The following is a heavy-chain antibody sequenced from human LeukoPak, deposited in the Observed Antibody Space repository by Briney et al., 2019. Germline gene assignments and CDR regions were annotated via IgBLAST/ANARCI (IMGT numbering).Heavy chain of an antibody. D-gene: IGHD3-22*01. V-gene: IGHV3-15*01. CDR1: GFTFSDAW. CDR3: TTMPQNPDSPFDY. J-gene: IGHJ4*02. Sequence: GGSLRLSCAASGFTFSDAWMSWVRQAPGKGLEWVGRIKSKTDGGTTDYAAPVKGRFTISRDDSKNTLYLQMNSLKTEDTAVYYCTTMPQNPDSPFDYWGQGTLVTVSS. CDR2: IKSKTDGGTT.